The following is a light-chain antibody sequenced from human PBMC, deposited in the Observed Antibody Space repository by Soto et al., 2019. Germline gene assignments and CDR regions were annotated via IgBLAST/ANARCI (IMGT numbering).Light chain of an antibody. CDR2: EVS. V-gene: IGLV2-14*01. CDR3: SSDTSGSTIV. J-gene: IGLJ2*01. CDR1: SSDVGAFNY. Sequence: QSALTQPASVSGSPGQSITISCAGTSSDVGAFNYVSWYQQHPGKVPKLMIYEVSNRPSGVSNRFSGSKSGNTASLTISGLQAEDEADYYCSSDTSGSTIVFGGGTKVTVL.